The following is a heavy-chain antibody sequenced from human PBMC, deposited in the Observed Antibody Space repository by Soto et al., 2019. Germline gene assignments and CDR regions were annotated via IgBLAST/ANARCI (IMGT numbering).Heavy chain of an antibody. D-gene: IGHD3-10*01. Sequence: QVQLVESGGGVAQPGRSRRLPCAASGFTFSKYGMHWVRQAPGKGLEWVAVIWYDGSYKYYADSVKGRFTISRDNSKNTLYLQMNSLRAEDTAVYYCARGYGSESYVFDYWGQGTLVTVSS. J-gene: IGHJ4*02. CDR1: GFTFSKYG. V-gene: IGHV3-33*01. CDR2: IWYDGSYK. CDR3: ARGYGSESYVFDY.